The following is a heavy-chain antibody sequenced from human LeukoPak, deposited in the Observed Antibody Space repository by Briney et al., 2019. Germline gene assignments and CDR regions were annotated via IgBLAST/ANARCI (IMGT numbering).Heavy chain of an antibody. CDR1: GFTFSSYW. CDR3: ARDGIEGAPTYYLDY. J-gene: IGHJ4*02. V-gene: IGHV3-64*01. Sequence: GGSLRLSCAASGFTFSSYWMSWVRQAPGKGLEYVSAISSNGGSTYYANSVKGRFTISRDNSKNTLYLQMGSLRAEDMAVYYCARDGIEGAPTYYLDYWGQGTLVTVSS. CDR2: ISSNGGST. D-gene: IGHD1-26*01.